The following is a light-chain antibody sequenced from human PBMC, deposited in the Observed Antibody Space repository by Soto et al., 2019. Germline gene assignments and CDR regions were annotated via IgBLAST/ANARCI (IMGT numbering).Light chain of an antibody. Sequence: QSALTQPASVSGSPGQSITISCTGTSSDVGGYNYVSWYQQHPGKAPKLMIYEVSNRPSGVSNRFSGSKSGNTASLTISGLQAEDEAEYYCSSYTSSSAPWVFGGGTKLPVL. V-gene: IGLV2-14*01. CDR1: SSDVGGYNY. J-gene: IGLJ3*02. CDR2: EVS. CDR3: SSYTSSSAPWV.